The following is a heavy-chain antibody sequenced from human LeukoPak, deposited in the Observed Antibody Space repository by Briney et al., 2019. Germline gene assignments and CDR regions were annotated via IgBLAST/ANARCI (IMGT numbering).Heavy chain of an antibody. D-gene: IGHD3-3*01. V-gene: IGHV3-23*01. CDR2: ISGSGGST. Sequence: GGSLRLSXAASGFTFSSYAMSWIRQARGKGLEWVSAISGSGGSTYYADSVKGRFTISRDNSKNTLYLQMNSLRAEDTAVYYCVGTNYDFWSGYYLPRFDYWGQGTLVTVSS. J-gene: IGHJ4*02. CDR3: VGTNYDFWSGYYLPRFDY. CDR1: GFTFSSYA.